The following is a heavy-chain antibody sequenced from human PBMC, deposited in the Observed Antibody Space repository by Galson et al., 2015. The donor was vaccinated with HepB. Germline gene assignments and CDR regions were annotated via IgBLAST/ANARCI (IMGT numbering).Heavy chain of an antibody. CDR1: GGSISSGSYY. Sequence: TLSLTCTVSGGSISSGSYYWTWIRQPAGKGLEWIGRIYTSGSTNYNPSLKSRVTMSVDTSKNQFSLKLSSVTAADTAVYYCARAVWYSDYWRAPRPKYYDYMDVWGKGTTVTVSS. J-gene: IGHJ6*03. CDR3: ARAVWYSDYWRAPRPKYYDYMDV. V-gene: IGHV4-61*02. D-gene: IGHD3-3*01. CDR2: IYTSGST.